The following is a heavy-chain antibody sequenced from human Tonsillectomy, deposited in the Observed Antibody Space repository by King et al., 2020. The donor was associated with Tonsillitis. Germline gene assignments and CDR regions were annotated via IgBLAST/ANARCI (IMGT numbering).Heavy chain of an antibody. Sequence: QLVQSGAEVKKPGASVKVSCKASGYTFTSYDINWVRQATGQGLEWMGWMNPNSGNTGYAQKFQGRVTMTRNTSIRTPYNMELSSLRSEDTAVYYCARGHLLVDSSGGVDSWGQGTLVTV. J-gene: IGHJ4*02. CDR1: GYTFTSYD. D-gene: IGHD3-22*01. CDR3: ARGHLLVDSSGGVDS. CDR2: MNPNSGNT. V-gene: IGHV1-8*02.